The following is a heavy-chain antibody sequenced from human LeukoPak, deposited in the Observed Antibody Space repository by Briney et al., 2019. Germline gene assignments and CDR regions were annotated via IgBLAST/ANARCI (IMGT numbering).Heavy chain of an antibody. Sequence: PGGSLRLSCAASGFTFSTYAMNWVRQAPGKGLEWVSATSGNGGNTYYADSVKGRFTISRDNSKNTLYLEMNSLRGEDTAVYYCASPLNAGFWSAHISNYFYYMDVWGKGTTVTVSS. CDR2: TSGNGGNT. CDR1: GFTFSTYA. J-gene: IGHJ6*03. CDR3: ASPLNAGFWSAHISNYFYYMDV. V-gene: IGHV3-23*01. D-gene: IGHD3-3*01.